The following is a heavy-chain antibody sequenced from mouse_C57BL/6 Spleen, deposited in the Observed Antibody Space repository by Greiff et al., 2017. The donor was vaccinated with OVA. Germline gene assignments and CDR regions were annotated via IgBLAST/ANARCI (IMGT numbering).Heavy chain of an antibody. CDR3: ARNAY. CDR1: GYTFTDYY. Sequence: QVQLQQSGAELVRPGASVKLSCKASGYTFTDYYINWVKQRPGQGLEWIARIYTGSGNTYSYETFKGKVTLTAEKSSSTAYMQLSSLTSEDSAVYFCARNAYWGQGTLVTVSA. CDR2: IYTGSGNT. V-gene: IGHV1-76*01. J-gene: IGHJ3*01.